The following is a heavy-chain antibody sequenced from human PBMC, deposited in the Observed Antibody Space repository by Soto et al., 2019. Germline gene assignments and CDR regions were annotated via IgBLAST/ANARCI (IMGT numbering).Heavy chain of an antibody. J-gene: IGHJ4*02. D-gene: IGHD5-18*01. CDR3: AKPGGYSYGTPYFDS. V-gene: IGHV3-30*18. Sequence: HPGGSLRLSCTASGFVFRDYSMHWVRQAPAKGLEWMALISYDGSNKFHVDSVKGRFTISRDNSKNTLYLQMNGLRPEDSAVYYCAKPGGYSYGTPYFDSWGQGALVTVSS. CDR2: ISYDGSNK. CDR1: GFVFRDYS.